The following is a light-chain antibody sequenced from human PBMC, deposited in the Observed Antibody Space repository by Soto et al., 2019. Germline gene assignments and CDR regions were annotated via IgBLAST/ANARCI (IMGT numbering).Light chain of an antibody. Sequence: EIVITQSPATLAVSPGERATLSCRASQSVSSKLAWYQQKPGQAPRLLIYGASTRATGIPARFSGSGSGTEFTLTINSLQSEDCAIYYCQQYHTWPITFGGGTKVDI. CDR2: GAS. CDR3: QQYHTWPIT. J-gene: IGKJ4*01. CDR1: QSVSSK. V-gene: IGKV3-15*01.